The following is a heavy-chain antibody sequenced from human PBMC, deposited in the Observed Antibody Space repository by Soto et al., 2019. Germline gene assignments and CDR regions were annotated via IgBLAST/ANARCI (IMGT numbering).Heavy chain of an antibody. D-gene: IGHD6-19*01. Sequence: SETLSLTCAVYGGSFSGYYWSWIRQPTGKGLEWIGEINHSGSTNYNPSLKSRVTISVDTSKNQFSLKLSSVTAADTAVYYCARGGNSSGWYGNPGHYFDYWGQGTLVTVSS. J-gene: IGHJ4*02. CDR1: GGSFSGYY. CDR3: ARGGNSSGWYGNPGHYFDY. CDR2: INHSGST. V-gene: IGHV4-34*01.